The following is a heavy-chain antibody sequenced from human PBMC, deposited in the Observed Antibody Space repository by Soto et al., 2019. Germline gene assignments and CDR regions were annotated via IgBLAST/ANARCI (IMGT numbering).Heavy chain of an antibody. D-gene: IGHD2-15*01. CDR2: INHSGST. J-gene: IGHJ4*02. Sequence: PSETLSLTCAVYGGSFSGYYWSWIRQPPGKGLEWIGEINHSGSTNYNPSLKSRVTISVDTSKNQFSLKLSSVTAADTAVYYCARARRGPAATQYFDSGGQGTLVTVP. V-gene: IGHV4-34*01. CDR1: GGSFSGYY. CDR3: ARARRGPAATQYFDS.